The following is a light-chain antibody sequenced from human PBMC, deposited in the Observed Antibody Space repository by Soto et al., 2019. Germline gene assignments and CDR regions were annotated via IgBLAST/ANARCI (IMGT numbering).Light chain of an antibody. CDR3: QQYNSYSRT. V-gene: IGKV1-5*01. CDR2: DAS. CDR1: QSISSW. Sequence: DIQMTPSPSTLSASVGDRVTITCRASQSISSWWAWYQQKPGKAPKLLIYDASSLESGVPSRFSGSGSGTEFTLTISSLQPDDFATYYCQQYNSYSRTFGQGTKVDIK. J-gene: IGKJ1*01.